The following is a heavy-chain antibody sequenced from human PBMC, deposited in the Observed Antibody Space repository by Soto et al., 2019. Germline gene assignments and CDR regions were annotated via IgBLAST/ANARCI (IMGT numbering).Heavy chain of an antibody. CDR2: IKSDGTVT. Sequence: GGSLRLSCVVSGITFSTYRMHWVRQAPGKGLVWVSHIKSDGTVTHYTDSVRGRFIICRDNAKNTLFLQMNSLRAEDTAVYYCARENYDFWSGYYLDYWGQGTLVTVSS. D-gene: IGHD3-3*01. CDR3: ARENYDFWSGYYLDY. CDR1: GITFSTYR. V-gene: IGHV3-74*01. J-gene: IGHJ4*02.